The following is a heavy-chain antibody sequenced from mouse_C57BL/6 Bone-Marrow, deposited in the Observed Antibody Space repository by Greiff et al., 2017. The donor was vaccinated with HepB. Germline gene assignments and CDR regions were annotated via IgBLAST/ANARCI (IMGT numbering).Heavy chain of an antibody. CDR3: AIGTGDYAMDY. D-gene: IGHD4-1*01. J-gene: IGHJ4*01. Sequence: VQLQQSGPELVKPGASVKISCKASGYAFSSSWMNWVKQRPGKGLVWIGRIYPGDGDTNYNGKFKGKATLTADKSSSTAYMQLSSLTSEDSAVYFCAIGTGDYAMDYWGQGTSVTVSS. V-gene: IGHV1-82*01. CDR2: IYPGDGDT. CDR1: GYAFSSSW.